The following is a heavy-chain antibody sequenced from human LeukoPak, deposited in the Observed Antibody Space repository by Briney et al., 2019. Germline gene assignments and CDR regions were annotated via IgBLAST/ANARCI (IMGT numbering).Heavy chain of an antibody. J-gene: IGHJ6*02. CDR1: GGSFSGYY. Sequence: PSETLSLTCAVYGGSFSGYYWSWIRQPPGKGLEWIGEINHSGSTNYNPSLKSRVTISVDTSKNQFSLKLSSVTAADTAVYYCARRWGLEWPAPDYYYYGMDVWGQGTTVTVSS. V-gene: IGHV4-34*01. CDR2: INHSGST. CDR3: ARRWGLEWPAPDYYYYGMDV. D-gene: IGHD3-3*01.